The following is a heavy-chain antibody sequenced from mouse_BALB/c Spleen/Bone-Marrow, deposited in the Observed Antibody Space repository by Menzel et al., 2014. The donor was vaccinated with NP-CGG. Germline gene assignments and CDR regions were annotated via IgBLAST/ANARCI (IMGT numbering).Heavy chain of an antibody. CDR3: ARGYYDDY. CDR1: GFTFTDYF. D-gene: IGHD2-4*01. V-gene: IGHV7-3*02. Sequence: EVKLAESGGGLVQPGGSLRLSCATSGFTFTDYFMTWVRQPPGKALEWLGFIRNKANGYTTEYSASVKGRFTISRNNSQSILYLQMNTLRAEDSATYYCARGYYDDYWGQGTTLTVSS. CDR2: IRNKANGYTT. J-gene: IGHJ2*01.